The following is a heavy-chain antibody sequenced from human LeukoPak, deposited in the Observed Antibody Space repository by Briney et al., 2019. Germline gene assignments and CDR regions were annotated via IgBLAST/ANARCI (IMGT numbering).Heavy chain of an antibody. CDR3: ARDGTSSGYVYYMDV. V-gene: IGHV1-2*02. CDR2: INPNSGGT. CDR1: GYTFTGYY. J-gene: IGHJ6*03. Sequence: ASVKVSCKASGYTFTGYYIHWVRQAPGQGLEWMGWINPNSGGTNYAQKFQGRITMTRDTSISTAYMELSRLRSDDTAVYYCARDGTSSGYVYYMDVWGKGTTVTVSS. D-gene: IGHD3-22*01.